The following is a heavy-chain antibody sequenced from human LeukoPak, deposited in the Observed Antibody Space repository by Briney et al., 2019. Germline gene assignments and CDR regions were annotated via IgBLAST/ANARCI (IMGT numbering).Heavy chain of an antibody. D-gene: IGHD3-10*01. Sequence: ASVKVSCKASGYTFTGYYMHWVRQAPGQGLEWMGWINPNSGGTNYAQKFQGRVTMTRDTSISTAYMELSRLRSDDTAVYYCARAEITMVRGVIILNWFDPWGQGTLVTVSS. CDR1: GYTFTGYY. CDR3: ARAEITMVRGVIILNWFDP. V-gene: IGHV1-2*02. J-gene: IGHJ5*02. CDR2: INPNSGGT.